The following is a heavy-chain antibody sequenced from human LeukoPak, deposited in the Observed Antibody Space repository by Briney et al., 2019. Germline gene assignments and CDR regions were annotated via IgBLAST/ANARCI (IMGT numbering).Heavy chain of an antibody. Sequence: SETLSLTCSVSGGCISNSSYCWGWIRQPPGKGLEWIGSIYYSGSTYYNPSLKSRVTISVDTSKNQFSLKLSSVTAADTAVYYCARLPNVYYYYYMDVWGKGTTVTVSS. CDR2: IYYSGST. J-gene: IGHJ6*03. V-gene: IGHV4-39*01. CDR3: ARLPNVYYYYYMDV. CDR1: GGCISNSSYC.